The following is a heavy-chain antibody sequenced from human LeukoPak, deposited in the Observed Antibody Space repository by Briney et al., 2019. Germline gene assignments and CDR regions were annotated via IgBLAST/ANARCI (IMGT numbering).Heavy chain of an antibody. J-gene: IGHJ5*01. CDR2: MCGTAGCT. CDR3: AKDRPNFHENSGHYYRRDGDS. V-gene: IGHV3-23*01. CDR1: GFSFNMYA. Sequence: GGSLRLSCPASGFSFNMYAMSWFRQAPGKGLEWVASMCGTAGCTFYPDSVKGRFTISRDNSKNVQYLRMNSLTAEDTAIYYCAKDRPNFHENSGHYYRRDGDSWGQGTLVTVSS. D-gene: IGHD3-22*01.